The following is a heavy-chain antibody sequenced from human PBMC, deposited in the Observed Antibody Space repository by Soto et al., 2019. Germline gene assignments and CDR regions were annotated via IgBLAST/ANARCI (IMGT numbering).Heavy chain of an antibody. CDR1: GFTFDDYA. CDR3: AKDGPQQI. CDR2: ISWNSGSI. Sequence: GGSLRLSCAASGFTFDDYAMHWVRQAPGKGLEWVSGISWNSGSIGYADSVKGRFTNSTDNAKNSLYLQMNSLRAEDTALYYCAKDGPQQIWGQGTLVTVSS. V-gene: IGHV3-9*01. J-gene: IGHJ4*02.